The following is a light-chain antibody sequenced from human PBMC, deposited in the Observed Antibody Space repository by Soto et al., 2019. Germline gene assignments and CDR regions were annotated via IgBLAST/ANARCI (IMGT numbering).Light chain of an antibody. V-gene: IGKV3-20*01. Sequence: ELMLHKSPGTLSLYTGERTAISCRASQSVSSNFLDWYQQKPGQAPRLLIYGASNRATGIPDRFSGSGSGTDFTLTISSLEPEDFAVYYCQQFGSSPLTFGGGTKV. J-gene: IGKJ4*01. CDR2: GAS. CDR3: QQFGSSPLT. CDR1: QSVSSNF.